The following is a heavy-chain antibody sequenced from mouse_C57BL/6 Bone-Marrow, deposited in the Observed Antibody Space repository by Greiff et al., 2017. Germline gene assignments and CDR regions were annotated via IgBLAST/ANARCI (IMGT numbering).Heavy chain of an antibody. V-gene: IGHV1-74*01. D-gene: IGHD1-1*01. CDR1: GYTFTSYW. CDR3: AIRGVTTVVENAMDY. CDR2: IHPSDSDT. Sequence: QVQLQQSGAELVKPGASVKVSCKASGYTFTSYWMHWVKQRPGQGLEWIGRIHPSDSDTNYNQKFKGKATFTVAKSSSTAYMQLSSLTSEDSAVYYWAIRGVTTVVENAMDYWGQGTSVTVSS. J-gene: IGHJ4*01.